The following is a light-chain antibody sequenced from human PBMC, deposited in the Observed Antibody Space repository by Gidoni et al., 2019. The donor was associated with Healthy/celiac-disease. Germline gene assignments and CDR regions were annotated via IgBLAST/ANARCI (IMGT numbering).Light chain of an antibody. J-gene: IGLJ3*02. CDR3: QSYDSSLSGWV. CDR2: GNN. V-gene: IGLV1-40*01. Sequence: QSVLTQPPPVSGAPGQRVTISCTGSNSNIGAGYDVHWYQQFPGTAPKLLIYGNNNRPSGVPDRFSGSKSGTSASLAITGLQAEDESDYYCQSYDSSLSGWVFGGGTKLTVL. CDR1: NSNIGAGYD.